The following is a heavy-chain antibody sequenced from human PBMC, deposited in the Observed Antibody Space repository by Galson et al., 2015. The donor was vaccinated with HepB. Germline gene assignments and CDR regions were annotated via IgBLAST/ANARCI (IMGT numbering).Heavy chain of an antibody. D-gene: IGHD2-15*01. Sequence: SVKVSCKASGYTFSSYGITWVRQAPGQGLEWMGWISGYNGKTKYAQYLQGRVTMTTDTSTTTAYMELRSLRSDDTAVYYCARMTPGYCSGGSCPDFDYWGQGTLVTVSS. V-gene: IGHV1-18*01. CDR1: GYTFSSYG. J-gene: IGHJ4*02. CDR3: ARMTPGYCSGGSCPDFDY. CDR2: ISGYNGKT.